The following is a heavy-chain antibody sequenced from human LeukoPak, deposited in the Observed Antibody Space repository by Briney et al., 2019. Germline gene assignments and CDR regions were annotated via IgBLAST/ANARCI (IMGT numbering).Heavy chain of an antibody. CDR3: AREGDGYNP. D-gene: IGHD5-24*01. CDR2: IYYSGST. V-gene: IGHV4-39*07. Sequence: KTSETLSLTCTVSGGSISSSSYYWGWIRQPPGKGLEWIGSIYYSGSTYYNPSLKSRVTISVDTSKNQFSLKLSSVTAADTAVYYCAREGDGYNPWGQGTLVTVSS. CDR1: GGSISSSSYY. J-gene: IGHJ5*02.